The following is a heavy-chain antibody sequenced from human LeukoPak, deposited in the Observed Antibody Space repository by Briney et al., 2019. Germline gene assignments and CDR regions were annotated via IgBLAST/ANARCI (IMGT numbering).Heavy chain of an antibody. V-gene: IGHV4-4*07. J-gene: IGHJ3*02. CDR2: IYTSGST. CDR3: ARGELSSGWDLGDAFDI. D-gene: IGHD6-19*01. CDR1: GGSISSYY. Sequence: PSETLSLTCTVSGGSISSYYWSWIRQPAGKGLEWIGRIYTSGSTNYNPSLKSRVTMSVDPSKNQFSLKLSSVTAADTAVYYCARGELSSGWDLGDAFDIWGQGTMVTVSS.